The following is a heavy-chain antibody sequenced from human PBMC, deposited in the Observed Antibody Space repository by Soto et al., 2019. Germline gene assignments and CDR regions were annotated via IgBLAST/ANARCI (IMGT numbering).Heavy chain of an antibody. D-gene: IGHD2-2*01. V-gene: IGHV4-59*08. Sequence: SETLSLTCTVSGGCISSYYWSWIRQPPGKGLEWIGYIYYSGSTNYNPSLKSRVTISVDTSKNQFSLKLSSVTAADTAVYYCAGAESCSSTSCYLLNYYYYYMDVWGKGTTVTVSS. CDR2: IYYSGST. CDR3: AGAESCSSTSCYLLNYYYYYMDV. CDR1: GGCISSYY. J-gene: IGHJ6*03.